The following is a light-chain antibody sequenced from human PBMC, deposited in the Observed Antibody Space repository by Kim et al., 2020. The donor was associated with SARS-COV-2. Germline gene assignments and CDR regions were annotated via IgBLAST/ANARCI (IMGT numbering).Light chain of an antibody. J-gene: IGKJ1*01. V-gene: IGKV1-39*01. CDR3: QQTYSIPT. CDR1: QTVGSH. CDR2: GAS. Sequence: DIQMTQSPLSLSASVGDTVTITCRASQTVGSHLNWFQHKPGKVPKLLIFGASNLQRGAPSRFSASGSGTDFTLTISSLQPEDFVNYYCQQTYSIPTFGPGTRVDIK.